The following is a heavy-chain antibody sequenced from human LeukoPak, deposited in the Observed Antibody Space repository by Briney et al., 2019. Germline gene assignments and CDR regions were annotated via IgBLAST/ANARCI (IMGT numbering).Heavy chain of an antibody. Sequence: SETLSLTCTVSGGSISGHSWSWIRQPPGTGLEWIGYVHSSGNTDYNPSLKGRVTISVDTSQEQFTLKMTSVTAADTAVYYCARSSAGSGHDAFDIWGQGTMVTVSS. D-gene: IGHD3-10*01. J-gene: IGHJ3*02. CDR1: GGSISGHS. CDR3: ARSSAGSGHDAFDI. CDR2: VHSSGNT. V-gene: IGHV4-59*11.